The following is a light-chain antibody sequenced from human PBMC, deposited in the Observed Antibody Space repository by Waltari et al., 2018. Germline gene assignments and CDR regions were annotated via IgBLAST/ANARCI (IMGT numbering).Light chain of an antibody. J-gene: IGKJ2*01. CDR1: QGISSW. CDR2: KAS. Sequence: DIPVTQSPSTLSASVGDRVTIPFRASQGISSWFAWFPQRPGKAPKLLIYKASSLENGGPSRFSGSGSGTEFTLNISSLQPDECATYYCQEDNTYPYTFGQGTKLEI. V-gene: IGKV1-5*03. CDR3: QEDNTYPYT.